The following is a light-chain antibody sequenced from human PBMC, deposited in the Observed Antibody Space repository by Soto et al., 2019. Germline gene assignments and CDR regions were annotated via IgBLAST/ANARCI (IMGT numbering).Light chain of an antibody. CDR2: LAS. J-gene: IGKJ4*01. CDR1: QSLLHSNGHTY. Sequence: DIVMTQSPLSLPVTPGEPASVSCRSSQSLLHSNGHTYLEWFLQKPGQSPQLLIYLASNRAPGVPDRFSGSGSGTDFTLKISRVEAEDVGVYYCMQALQTPLSFGGGTKVEIK. CDR3: MQALQTPLS. V-gene: IGKV2-28*01.